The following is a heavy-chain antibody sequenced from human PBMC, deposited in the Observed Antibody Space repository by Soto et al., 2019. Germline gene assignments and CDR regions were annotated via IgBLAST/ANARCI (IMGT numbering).Heavy chain of an antibody. CDR3: ARHESSGWYYFDY. J-gene: IGHJ4*02. Sequence: SETLSLTCTVSGGSISSYYWSWIRQPPGKGLEWIGYIYNSGSTNYNPSLKSRVTISVDMSKNQFFLKLNSVTAADTAVYYCARHESSGWYYFDYWGQGTLVTVS. CDR1: GGSISSYY. CDR2: IYNSGST. D-gene: IGHD6-19*01. V-gene: IGHV4-59*08.